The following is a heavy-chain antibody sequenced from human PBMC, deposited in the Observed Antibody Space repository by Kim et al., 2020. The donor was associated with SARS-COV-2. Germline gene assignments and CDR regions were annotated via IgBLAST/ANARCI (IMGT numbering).Heavy chain of an antibody. Sequence: GGSLRLSCAASGFTFSSYAMHWVRQAPGKGLEWVAVISYDGSNKYYADSVKGRFTISRDNSKNTLYLQMNSLRAEDTAVYYCARDRFPFELVRDWFDPWGRGTLVTVSS. CDR3: ARDRFPFELVRDWFDP. D-gene: IGHD6-13*01. CDR2: ISYDGSNK. CDR1: GFTFSSYA. V-gene: IGHV3-30*04. J-gene: IGHJ5*02.